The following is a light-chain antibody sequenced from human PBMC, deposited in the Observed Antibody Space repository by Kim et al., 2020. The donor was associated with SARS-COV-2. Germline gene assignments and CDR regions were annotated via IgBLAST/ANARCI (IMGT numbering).Light chain of an antibody. V-gene: IGKV1-5*03. CDR3: QQYYSYHT. CDR2: KAS. Sequence: DIQMTQSPSTLSVSVGDRVTITCRASQTISTWLAWYQQKPGQAPKLLIYKASNLQTGVPSRFSGSGSGTEFTLTISSLQPDDFATYYCQQYYSYHTFGQGTKVDIK. J-gene: IGKJ2*01. CDR1: QTISTW.